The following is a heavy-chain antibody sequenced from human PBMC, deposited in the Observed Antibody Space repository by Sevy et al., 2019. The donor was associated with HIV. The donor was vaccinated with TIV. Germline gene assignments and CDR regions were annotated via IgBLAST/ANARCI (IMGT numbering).Heavy chain of an antibody. CDR1: GGSFSGYY. J-gene: IGHJ6*02. CDR3: ARGWYCSGGSCYYYYYGMDV. V-gene: IGHV4-34*01. Sequence: SEILSLTCAVYGGSFSGYYWSWIRQPPGKGLEWIGEINHSGSTNYNPSLKSRVTISVDTSKNQFSRKLSSVTAADTAVYYCARGWYCSGGSCYYYYYGMDVWGHGTTVTVSS. CDR2: INHSGST. D-gene: IGHD2-15*01.